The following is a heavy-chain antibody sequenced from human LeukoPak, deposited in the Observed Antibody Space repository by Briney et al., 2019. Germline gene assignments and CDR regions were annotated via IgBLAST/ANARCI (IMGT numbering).Heavy chain of an antibody. CDR2: TSSTSTYT. CDR1: GFTFSRYS. D-gene: IGHD6-6*01. CDR3: VRDLEYSSSTVSGRSFDY. V-gene: IGHV3-21*01. J-gene: IGHJ4*02. Sequence: GGSLRLSCAASGFTFSRYSMNWVRQAPGKGLEWVSSTSSTSTYTYYPDSVKGRFTISRDNAQNSLYLQMNSLRAEDTAVYYCVRDLEYSSSTVSGRSFDYWGQGTLVTVSS.